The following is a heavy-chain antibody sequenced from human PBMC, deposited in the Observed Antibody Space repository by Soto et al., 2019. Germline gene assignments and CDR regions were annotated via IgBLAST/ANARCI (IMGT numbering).Heavy chain of an antibody. Sequence: QVQLVQSGAEVKKPGASVKVSCKASGYTFTSYGISWVRQAPGQGLEWMGWISAYNGNTNYAQKLQGRVTMTTDTSKSTDYMELRSLRSDDTDEYYCARGEAGYNWNASGFDYWGQRTLVTVSS. J-gene: IGHJ4*02. D-gene: IGHD1-1*01. CDR3: ARGEAGYNWNASGFDY. CDR1: GYTFTSYG. V-gene: IGHV1-18*01. CDR2: ISAYNGNT.